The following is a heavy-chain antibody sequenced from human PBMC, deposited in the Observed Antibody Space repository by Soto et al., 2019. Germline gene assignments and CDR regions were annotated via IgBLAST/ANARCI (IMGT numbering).Heavy chain of an antibody. CDR2: ISAYNGNT. CDR3: ASFYASGSYPYDY. J-gene: IGHJ4*02. D-gene: IGHD3-10*01. CDR1: GYTFTTYG. Sequence: QDQLVQSGAEVKKPGTSVEVSCKASGYTFTTYGISWVRQATGQGLEWMGWISAYNGNTNYAQNLQGRVTMTKDTSTSPAYMELRSRRSDDTAVYYWASFYASGSYPYDYWGQGTLVTVSS. V-gene: IGHV1-18*01.